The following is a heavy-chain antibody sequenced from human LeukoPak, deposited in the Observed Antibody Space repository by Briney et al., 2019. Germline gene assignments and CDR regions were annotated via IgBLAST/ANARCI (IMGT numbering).Heavy chain of an antibody. CDR1: GFIFSFYA. V-gene: IGHV3-23*01. CDR2: ISGNGDTT. D-gene: IGHD3-10*02. J-gene: IGHJ6*04. CDR3: AELGITMIGGV. Sequence: GGSLRLSCAAPGFIFSFYAMSWVRQGPGKGLEWVSAISGNGDTTYYADSVKGRFTISRDNAKNSLYLQMNSLRAVDTAVYYCAELGITMIGGVWGKGTTVTISS.